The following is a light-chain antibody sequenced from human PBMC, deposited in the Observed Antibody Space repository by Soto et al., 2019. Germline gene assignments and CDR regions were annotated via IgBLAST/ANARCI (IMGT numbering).Light chain of an antibody. Sequence: DIQLTQSPSFLSASLGDRVTITCRASQGIGSYLAWYQQKPGKAPRLLIYAASTLQSGVPSRFSGSGSGTDFTLTISCLQSEDFATYYCQQYYSFPWTFGQGTKVEIK. J-gene: IGKJ1*01. CDR3: QQYYSFPWT. V-gene: IGKV1-9*01. CDR1: QGIGSY. CDR2: AAS.